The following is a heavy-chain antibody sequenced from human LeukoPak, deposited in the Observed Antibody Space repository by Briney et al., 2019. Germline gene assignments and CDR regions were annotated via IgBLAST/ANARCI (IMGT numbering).Heavy chain of an antibody. CDR2: ISAYNGNT. J-gene: IGHJ5*02. CDR3: ARVGVSGSGSPWFDP. Sequence: ASVKVSCKASGYTFTSYAMNWVRQAPGQGLEWMGWISAYNGNTNYAQKLQGRVTMTTDTSTSTAYMELRSLRSDDTAVYYCARVGVSGSGSPWFDPWGQGTLVTVSS. D-gene: IGHD3-10*01. V-gene: IGHV1-18*01. CDR1: GYTFTSYA.